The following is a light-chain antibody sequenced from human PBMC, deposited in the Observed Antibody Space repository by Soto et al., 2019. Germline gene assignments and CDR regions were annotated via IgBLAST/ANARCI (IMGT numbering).Light chain of an antibody. V-gene: IGKV3-11*01. J-gene: IGKJ4*01. CDR2: DIS. CDR3: QQRNNWPWLT. Sequence: EIVLTQSPATLSLSPGKRATLSCRASQSVKNYLAWYQQKPGQAPRLLIYDISHRATGIPARFSGSGSGADFTLTISSLEAEDFAVYYCQQRNNWPWLTFGGGTRVEIK. CDR1: QSVKNY.